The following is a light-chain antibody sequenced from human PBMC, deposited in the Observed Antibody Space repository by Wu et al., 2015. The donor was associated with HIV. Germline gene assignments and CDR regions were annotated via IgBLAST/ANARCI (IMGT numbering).Light chain of an antibody. CDR2: AAS. J-gene: IGKJ4*01. CDR1: QGISSY. CDR3: QQLNSYSLT. Sequence: DIQLTQSPSFLSASVGDRVTITCRASQGISSYLAWYQQKPGKAPNLLIYAASTLQSGVPSRFSGSGSGTEFTLTISSLQPEDFATYYCQQLNSYSLTFGGGTKVDIK. V-gene: IGKV1-9*01.